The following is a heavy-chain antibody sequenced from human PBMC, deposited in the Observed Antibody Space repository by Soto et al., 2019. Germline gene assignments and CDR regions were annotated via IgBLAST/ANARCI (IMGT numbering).Heavy chain of an antibody. D-gene: IGHD2-2*02. Sequence: TSETLSLTCSVSGISIDNNYWTWIRQTPRKGLEWIGYVLYPGSSRFNPSLKSRVTMSVDTSKSQFSLSLSSVTAADTAVYYCARGAISTKIEFWGHGILVTVSS. V-gene: IGHV4-59*01. CDR1: GISIDNNY. CDR3: ARGAISTKIEF. J-gene: IGHJ4*01. CDR2: VLYPGSS.